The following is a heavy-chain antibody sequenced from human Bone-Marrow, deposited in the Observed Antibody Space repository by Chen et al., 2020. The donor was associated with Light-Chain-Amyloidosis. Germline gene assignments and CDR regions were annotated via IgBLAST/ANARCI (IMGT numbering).Heavy chain of an antibody. CDR2: IYYSGST. D-gene: IGHD4-4*01. V-gene: IGHV4-59*01. CDR1: GGSISSYY. CDR3: ARVQRRDAFDI. Sequence: QVQLQESGPGLVKPSETLSLTGTVSGGSISSYYWSWIRQPPGKGLEWIGYIYYSGSTNYNPSLKSRVTISVDTSKNQFSLKLSSVTAADTAVYYCARVQRRDAFDIWGQGTMVTVSS. J-gene: IGHJ3*02.